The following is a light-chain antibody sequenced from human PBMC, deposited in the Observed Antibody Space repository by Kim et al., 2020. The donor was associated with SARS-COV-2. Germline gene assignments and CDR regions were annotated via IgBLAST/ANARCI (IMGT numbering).Light chain of an antibody. CDR1: SSDIGAYNY. CDR2: EVS. V-gene: IGLV2-8*01. J-gene: IGLJ2*01. Sequence: SVTISCTGTSSDIGAYNYVSWYQQHPGKAPKLLIYEVSQRPSGVPDRFSGSKSGNTASLTVSGLQTGDEVDYYCATWDSSLSAVVFGGGTQLTVL. CDR3: ATWDSSLSAVV.